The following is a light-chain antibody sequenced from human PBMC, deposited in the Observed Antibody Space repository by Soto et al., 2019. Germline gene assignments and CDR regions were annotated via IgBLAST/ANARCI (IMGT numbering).Light chain of an antibody. Sequence: QSVLTQSPSASASPGASVKLTCTLSSGHSSYAIAWHQQQPEKGPRYLMKVNSDGSHNKGDGIPDRFSGSSSGAERYLTISSLQSEDEADYYCQTWGVFGTGTKLTVL. CDR2: VNSDGSH. V-gene: IGLV4-69*01. J-gene: IGLJ1*01. CDR1: SGHSSYA. CDR3: QTWGV.